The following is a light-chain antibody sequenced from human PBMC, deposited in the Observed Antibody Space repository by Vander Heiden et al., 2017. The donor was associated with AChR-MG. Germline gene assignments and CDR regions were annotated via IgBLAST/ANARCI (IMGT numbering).Light chain of an antibody. CDR1: QTISSH. J-gene: IGKJ1*01. CDR2: AAS. V-gene: IGKV1-39*01. CDR3: RQSDSALGT. Sequence: DIQMTQSPSSLSASVGDRVTISCRASQTISSHLNWYQHKPGKAPSLLIYAASRLQSGVPSMFSGGGSGTDFTLTISSLQPEDFATYFCRQSDSALGTFRQETKVGIQ.